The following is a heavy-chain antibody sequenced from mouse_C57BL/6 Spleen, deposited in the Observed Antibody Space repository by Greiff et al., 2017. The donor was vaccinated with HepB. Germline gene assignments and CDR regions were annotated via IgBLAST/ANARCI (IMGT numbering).Heavy chain of an antibody. J-gene: IGHJ2*01. Sequence: QVQLQQSGAELVRPGTSVKVSCKASGYAFTNYLIEWVKQRPGQGLEWIGVINPGSGGTNYNEKFKGKATLTADKSSSTAYMQLSSLTSEDSAVYCCARDYGSTYDFDYWGQGTTLTVSS. CDR2: INPGSGGT. CDR1: GYAFTNYL. D-gene: IGHD1-1*01. CDR3: ARDYGSTYDFDY. V-gene: IGHV1-54*01.